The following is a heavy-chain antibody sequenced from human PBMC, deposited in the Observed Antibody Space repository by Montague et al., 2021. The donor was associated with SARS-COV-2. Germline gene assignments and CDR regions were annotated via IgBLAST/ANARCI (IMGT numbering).Heavy chain of an antibody. CDR3: ARKTRGWLSRPPYKYYFDY. J-gene: IGHJ4*02. CDR1: GGSISSGGYY. Sequence: TLSLTCTVSGGSISSGGYYWSWIRQHPGIVLEWIGYIYYSGSTYYNPSLKSRVTISVDTSKNQFSLKLSSVTAADTAVYYCARKTRGWLSRPPYKYYFDYWGQGTMVTVSS. D-gene: IGHD3-22*01. CDR2: IYYSGST. V-gene: IGHV4-31*03.